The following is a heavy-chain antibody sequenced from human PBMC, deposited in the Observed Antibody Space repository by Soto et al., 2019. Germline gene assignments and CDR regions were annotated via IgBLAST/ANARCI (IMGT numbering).Heavy chain of an antibody. J-gene: IGHJ6*02. CDR2: INKNGASK. V-gene: IGHV3-23*01. D-gene: IGHD1-1*01. CDR3: VKDFQAGDSGDPNFSFTGMDV. CDR1: GFSFSDYA. Sequence: GALRLSVAASGFSFSDYAMGWVRHEPGKGVEWVSTINKNGASKYYANSVSGRVAGSRDNSRNTLHLQMKRLSAADTALYYCVKDFQAGDSGDPNFSFTGMDVWGQGTTVTVSS.